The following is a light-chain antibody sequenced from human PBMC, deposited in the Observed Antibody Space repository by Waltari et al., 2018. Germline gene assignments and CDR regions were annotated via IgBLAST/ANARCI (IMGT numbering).Light chain of an antibody. J-gene: IGLJ6*01. CDR3: SSYAGEMAYNV. V-gene: IGLV2-23*02. Sequence: QSALTQPASMSGSPGQPITISCTGTSSDVGSYDLVSWYQQHPGKAPKLIIYEVYKRPSGVSNRFSGSKSGNTASLTISALQADDEGGYYCSSYAGEMAYNVFGSGTEVTVL. CDR1: SSDVGSYDL. CDR2: EVY.